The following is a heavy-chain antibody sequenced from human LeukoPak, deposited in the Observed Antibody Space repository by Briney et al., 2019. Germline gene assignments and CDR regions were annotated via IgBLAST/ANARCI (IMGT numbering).Heavy chain of an antibody. V-gene: IGHV3-30*02. CDR3: AKDSAFSYIDV. CDR1: GFTFSIYG. J-gene: IGHJ6*03. CDR2: IRYNGNNQ. D-gene: IGHD3-10*01. Sequence: QSGGSLRLSCAASGFTFSIYGMHWVRQAPGKGREWGAFIRYNGNNQYYADSVKGRFTISRDNSNNTLYLQMNSLTGDDPAVYYCAKDSAFSYIDVWGTGTPVIISS.